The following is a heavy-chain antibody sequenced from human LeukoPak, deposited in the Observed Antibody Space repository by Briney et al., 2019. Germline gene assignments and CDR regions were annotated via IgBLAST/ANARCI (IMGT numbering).Heavy chain of an antibody. D-gene: IGHD2-15*01. CDR1: GFNFGTYW. CDR3: ARDPDSSAFDY. V-gene: IGHV3-7*01. Sequence: GGSLRLSCTAAGFNFGTYWVSWVRQSPEKGVEFVANIKYDDTVKNYVDSVKGRFTISRDNPSNSVYLQMDSLRPEDTALYYCARDPDSSAFDYWGQGAQVTVSS. CDR2: IKYDDTVK. J-gene: IGHJ4*02.